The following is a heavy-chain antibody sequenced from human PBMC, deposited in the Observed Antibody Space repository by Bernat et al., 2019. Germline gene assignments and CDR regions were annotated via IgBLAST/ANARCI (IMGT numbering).Heavy chain of an antibody. V-gene: IGHV3-30-3*01. CDR1: GFTFSSYA. CDR2: ISYDGSNK. D-gene: IGHD5-24*01. CDR3: ARDFLRERWLHRLDY. J-gene: IGHJ4*02. Sequence: QVQLVESGGGVVQPGRSLRLSCAASGFTFSSYAMHWVRQAPGKGLEWVAVISYDGSNKYYQDYVKGRFNISRDNSKNTLYLQMNSMRAEDTAVYYCARDFLRERWLHRLDYWGQGTLVTVSS.